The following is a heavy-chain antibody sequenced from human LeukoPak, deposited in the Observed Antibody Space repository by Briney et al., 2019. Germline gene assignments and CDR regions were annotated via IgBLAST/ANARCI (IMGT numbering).Heavy chain of an antibody. D-gene: IGHD3-10*01. CDR3: ARQRVVRGNYYYYYGMDV. CDR2: IYPGDSDT. J-gene: IGHJ6*02. V-gene: IGHV5-51*01. CDR1: GYSFTSYW. Sequence: GESLKISCKGSGYSFTSYWIGWVRQKPGKGLEWMVIIYPGDSDTRYSPSFQGQVTISADKSISTAYLQWSSLKASDTAMYYCARQRVVRGNYYYYYGMDVWGQGTTVTVSS.